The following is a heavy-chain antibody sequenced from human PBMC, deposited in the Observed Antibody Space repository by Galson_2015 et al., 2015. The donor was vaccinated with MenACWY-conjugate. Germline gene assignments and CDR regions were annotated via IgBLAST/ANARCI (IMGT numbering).Heavy chain of an antibody. CDR2: INSDGSAA. Sequence: SLRLSCAASGFTFSRYWMHWVRQSPGKGLVWVSRINSDGSAADYADSVKGRFTISRDNAKNTLYLQMNSLRAEDTAVYYCATYCSSPSCYANGAYGGQGTLSPSPQ. J-gene: IGHJ4*02. D-gene: IGHD2-2*01. CDR1: GFTFSRYW. CDR3: ATYCSSPSCYANGAY. V-gene: IGHV3-74*01.